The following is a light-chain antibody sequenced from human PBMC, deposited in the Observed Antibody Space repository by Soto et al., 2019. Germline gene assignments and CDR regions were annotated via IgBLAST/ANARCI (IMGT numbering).Light chain of an antibody. J-gene: IGKJ4*01. Sequence: EIVMTQSPATLSVSPGEGATLSCRASQSAGRTYVAWYQHKPGQTPRLLIYDTSTRATGVPARFSGSRSGPEFTLTINSLQSEDFAIYYCQPYNNWPLTFGGGTKVDIK. V-gene: IGKV3-15*01. CDR3: QPYNNWPLT. CDR1: QSAGRT. CDR2: DTS.